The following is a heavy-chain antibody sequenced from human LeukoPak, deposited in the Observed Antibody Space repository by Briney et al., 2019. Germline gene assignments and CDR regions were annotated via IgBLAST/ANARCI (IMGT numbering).Heavy chain of an antibody. CDR2: IYYGGST. Sequence: SETLSLTCTVSGGSISSSSYYWGWIRQPPGKGLEWIGSIYYGGSTCYNPSLKSRVTISVDTSKNQFSLKLSSVTAADTAVYYCARAYSSSWYFNWFDPWGQGTLVTVSS. CDR3: ARAYSSSWYFNWFDP. V-gene: IGHV4-39*07. CDR1: GGSISSSSYY. D-gene: IGHD6-13*01. J-gene: IGHJ5*02.